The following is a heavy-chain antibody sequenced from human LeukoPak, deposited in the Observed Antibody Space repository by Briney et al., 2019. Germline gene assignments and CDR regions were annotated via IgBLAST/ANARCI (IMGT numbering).Heavy chain of an antibody. CDR1: GGTFSSYT. D-gene: IGHD3-3*01. CDR3: ARGGSDDFWSGYYTRGALGY. CDR2: IIPILGIA. J-gene: IGHJ4*02. Sequence: SVKVSCKASGGTFSSYTISWVRQAPGQGLEWMGRIIPILGIANYAQKFQGRVTITADKSTSTAYMELSSLRSEDTAVYCCARGGSDDFWSGYYTRGALGYWGQGTLVTVSS. V-gene: IGHV1-69*02.